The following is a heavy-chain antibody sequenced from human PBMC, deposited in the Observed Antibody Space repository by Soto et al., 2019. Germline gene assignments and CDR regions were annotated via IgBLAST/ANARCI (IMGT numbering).Heavy chain of an antibody. D-gene: IGHD3-22*01. CDR2: ISAYNGNT. Sequence: ASVKVSCKASGYTFTSYGISWVRQAPGQGLEWMGWISAYNGNTNYAQKLQGRVTMTRDTSTSTVYMELSSLRSEDTAVYYCARDKYDSRGSTFDYWGQGTLVTVSS. CDR3: ARDKYDSRGSTFDY. V-gene: IGHV1-18*01. J-gene: IGHJ4*02. CDR1: GYTFTSYG.